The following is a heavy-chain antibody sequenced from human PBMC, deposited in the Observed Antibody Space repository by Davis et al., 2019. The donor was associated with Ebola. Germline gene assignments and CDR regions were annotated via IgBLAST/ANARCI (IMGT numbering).Heavy chain of an antibody. D-gene: IGHD5-12*01. CDR3: ARAADRDYDLNDYYYYGMDV. CDR2: IYYSGST. Sequence: MPSETLSLTCTVSGGSISSYYWSWIRQPPGKGLEWIGYIYYSGSTNYNPSLKSRVTISVDTSKNQFSLKLSSVTAADTAVYYCARAADRDYDLNDYYYYGMDVWGQGTTVTVSS. V-gene: IGHV4-59*01. J-gene: IGHJ6*02. CDR1: GGSISSYY.